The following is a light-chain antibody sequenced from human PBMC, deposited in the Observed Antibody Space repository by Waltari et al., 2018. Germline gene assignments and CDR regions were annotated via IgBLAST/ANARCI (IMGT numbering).Light chain of an antibody. Sequence: QLVLTQSPSASASLGASVKLTCTLRRGHSSTVIAWLQQRPGKGPRYFVKVNSDGSHSKGDAIPDRVSCSSSGAERYLTISSLQSEDEGDYYCQTGGHGTWVFGGGTKLTVL. V-gene: IGLV4-69*01. CDR1: RGHSSTV. J-gene: IGLJ3*02. CDR3: QTGGHGTWV. CDR2: VNSDGSH.